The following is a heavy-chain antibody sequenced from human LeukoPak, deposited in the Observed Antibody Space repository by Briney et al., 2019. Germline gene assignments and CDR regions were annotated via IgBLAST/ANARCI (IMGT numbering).Heavy chain of an antibody. CDR1: GGSISSSSYY. D-gene: IGHD3-10*01. Sequence: SETLSLTCTVSGGSISSSSYYWGWIRQPPGKGLEWIGSIYYSGSTYYNPSLKSRVTISVDTSKNQFSLKLSSVTAADTAVYYCARVSPLLPPLTMVRGVIKFYFDYWGQGTLVTVSS. J-gene: IGHJ4*02. CDR3: ARVSPLLPPLTMVRGVIKFYFDY. CDR2: IYYSGST. V-gene: IGHV4-39*07.